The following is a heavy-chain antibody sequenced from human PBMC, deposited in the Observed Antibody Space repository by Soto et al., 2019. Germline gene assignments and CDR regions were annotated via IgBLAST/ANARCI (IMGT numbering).Heavy chain of an antibody. CDR2: IYYSART. V-gene: IGHV4-30-4*01. J-gene: IGHJ4*02. D-gene: IGHD2-15*01. Sequence: QVQLQESGPGLVKPSQTLSLTCTVSGGSISSGNYYWSWIRQPPGKGLEWIEFIYYSARTYYSTSLKSRVTLSVDTSNSQFSLNLSFVTAADTSVYYCATMGTPATELYFFDYWGQGSLVTVSS. CDR1: GGSISSGNYY. CDR3: ATMGTPATELYFFDY.